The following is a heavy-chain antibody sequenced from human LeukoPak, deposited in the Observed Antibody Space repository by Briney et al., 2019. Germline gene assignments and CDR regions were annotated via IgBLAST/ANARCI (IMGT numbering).Heavy chain of an antibody. D-gene: IGHD3-10*01. Sequence: ASVKVSCKASGFTFTSYYMHWVRQAPGQGLEWMGIINPSGSYTSYAQKFQGRVTMTTDTSTSTAYMELRSLRSDDTAVYYCXXXXXXXXXGSYYGQARLSGSAAYWGQGTLVTVSS. J-gene: IGHJ4*02. CDR3: XXXXXXXXXGSYYGQARLSGSAAY. V-gene: IGHV1-46*01. CDR1: GFTFTSYY. CDR2: INPSGSYT.